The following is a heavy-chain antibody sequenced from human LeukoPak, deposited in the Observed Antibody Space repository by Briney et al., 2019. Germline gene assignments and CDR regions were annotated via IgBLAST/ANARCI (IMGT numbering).Heavy chain of an antibody. CDR2: IYTSGST. J-gene: IGHJ4*02. V-gene: IGHV4-4*09. D-gene: IGHD3-3*01. Sequence: SETLSLTCTVSGGSISSYYWSWIPQPPGKGLEWIGYIYTSGSTNYNPSLKSRVTISVDTPKNQFSLKLSSVTAADTAVYYCARLDLRGGPDYDFWSGYFDYWGQGTLVTVSS. CDR1: GGSISSYY. CDR3: ARLDLRGGPDYDFWSGYFDY.